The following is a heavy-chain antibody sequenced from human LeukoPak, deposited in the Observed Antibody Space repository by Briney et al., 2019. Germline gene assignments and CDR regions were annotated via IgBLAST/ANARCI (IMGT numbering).Heavy chain of an antibody. V-gene: IGHV3-48*01. CDR1: GFTFNTYS. Sequence: PGGSLRLSCVGPGFTFNTYSMNWVRQAPGKGLERISYISVSGNSMQYADSVKGRFSISRDSAKNSLYLQMNNLRAEDTAVYYCARKNYDRMDVWGKGTMVTVSS. CDR2: ISVSGNSM. J-gene: IGHJ6*04. CDR3: ARKNYDRMDV.